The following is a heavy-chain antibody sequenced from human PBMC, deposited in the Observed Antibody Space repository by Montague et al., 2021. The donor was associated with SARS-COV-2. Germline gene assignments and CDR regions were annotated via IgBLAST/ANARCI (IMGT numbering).Heavy chain of an antibody. Sequence: TLSLTCTVSGGSIRSGSYYWSWIRQPAGKGLEWIGRIYSSGSTNYNPSLKSRVTMSVDTSKNQPSLKVSSVTAADTAVYYCARDYGDYSYYYGLDVWGQGTTVTVSS. V-gene: IGHV4-61*02. CDR1: GGSIRSGSYY. J-gene: IGHJ6*02. CDR2: IYSSGST. CDR3: ARDYGDYSYYYGLDV. D-gene: IGHD4-17*01.